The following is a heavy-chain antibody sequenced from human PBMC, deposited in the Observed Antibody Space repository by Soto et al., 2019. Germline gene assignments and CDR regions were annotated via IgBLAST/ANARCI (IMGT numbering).Heavy chain of an antibody. CDR3: VKCRGRAYPYYYMDV. CDR2: GGSGGSR. CDR1: GFTFSTYG. J-gene: IGHJ6*03. D-gene: IGHD3-10*01. Sequence: DVQLLESGGGLVQWGGSLRLSCVTSGFTFSTYGMTWVRQAPGKGLEWVSYGGSGGSRYYAESVKGRFTISRDNSKNTLSMEMNSLRAEDTDTYYCVKCRGRAYPYYYMDVWGKGTTVTVSS. V-gene: IGHV3-23*01.